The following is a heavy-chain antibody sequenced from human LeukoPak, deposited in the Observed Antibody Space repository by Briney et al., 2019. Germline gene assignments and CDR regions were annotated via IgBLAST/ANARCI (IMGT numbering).Heavy chain of an antibody. CDR3: ATEREMTTVTTRAFDI. Sequence: PSETLSFTCTVSGGSISSGGYYWSWIRQHPGKGLEWIGYIYYSGSTYYNPSLKSRVTISVDTSKNQFSLKLSSVTAADTAVYYCATEREMTTVTTRAFDIWGQGTMVTVSS. CDR1: GGSISSGGYY. V-gene: IGHV4-31*03. D-gene: IGHD4-17*01. J-gene: IGHJ3*02. CDR2: IYYSGST.